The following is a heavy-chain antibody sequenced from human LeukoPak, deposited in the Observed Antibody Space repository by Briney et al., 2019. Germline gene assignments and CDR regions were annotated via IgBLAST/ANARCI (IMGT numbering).Heavy chain of an antibody. V-gene: IGHV1-69*04. CDR3: AGVGVGATYYFDY. CDR2: IIPILGIA. Sequence: SVKVSCKASGGTFSSYAISWVRQAPGQGLEWMGRIIPILGIANYAQKFQGRVTITADKSTSTAYMELSSLRSDDTAVYYCAGVGVGATYYFDYWGQGTLVTVSS. J-gene: IGHJ4*02. D-gene: IGHD1-26*01. CDR1: GGTFSSYA.